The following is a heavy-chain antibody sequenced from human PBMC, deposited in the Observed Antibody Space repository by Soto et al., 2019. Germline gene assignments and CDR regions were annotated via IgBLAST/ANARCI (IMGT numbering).Heavy chain of an antibody. CDR2: ISAYVGKT. CDR1: GFNFISYG. CDR3: ARDFMSTGSSASEFGP. Sequence: QVLLVQSGGEVKKPGASVKVSCKASGFNFISYGINWVRQAPGQGLEWMGWISAYVGKTVYAHSVQDRVTMTTDATTGTANTELGCLPSAYTAIYCCARDFMSTGSSASEFGPWGQGTLVSVTS. J-gene: IGHJ5*02. V-gene: IGHV1-18*04. D-gene: IGHD6-6*01.